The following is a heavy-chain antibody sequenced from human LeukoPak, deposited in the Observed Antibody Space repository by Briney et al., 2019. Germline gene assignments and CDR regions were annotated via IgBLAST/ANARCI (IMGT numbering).Heavy chain of an antibody. CDR1: GFSFSSHW. Sequence: PGGSLRLSCAASGFSFSSHWVHWVRQAPGKGLVWVSRISDDGSYTSNVDSVKGRFTISRDNVNNMLYLHMNSLRAEDTGTYYCARDRAPRARIGGMDVWGQGTTVIVSS. D-gene: IGHD3-16*01. J-gene: IGHJ6*02. CDR2: ISDDGSYT. V-gene: IGHV3-74*01. CDR3: ARDRAPRARIGGMDV.